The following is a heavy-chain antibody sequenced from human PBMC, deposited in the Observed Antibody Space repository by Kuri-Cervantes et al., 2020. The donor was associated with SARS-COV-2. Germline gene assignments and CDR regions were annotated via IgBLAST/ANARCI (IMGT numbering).Heavy chain of an antibody. V-gene: IGHV4-59*01. J-gene: IGHJ4*02. Sequence: GSLRLSCTVSGGSISSYYWSWIRQPPGKGLEWIGYIYYSGSTNYNPSLKSRVTISVDTSKNQFSLKLSSVTAADTAVHYCARGSSSWDFDYWGQGTLVTVSS. D-gene: IGHD6-13*01. CDR1: GGSISSYY. CDR2: IYYSGST. CDR3: ARGSSSWDFDY.